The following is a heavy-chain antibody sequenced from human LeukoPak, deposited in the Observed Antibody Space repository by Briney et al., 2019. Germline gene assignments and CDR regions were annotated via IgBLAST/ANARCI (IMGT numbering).Heavy chain of an antibody. D-gene: IGHD6-19*01. J-gene: IGHJ6*02. Sequence: GASVKVSCKASGYTFTSYYMHWVRQAPGQGLEWMGIINPSGGSTTFAQKFQGRVTMTRDTSTSTVYMELSSLRSDDTAVYYCARDQWLGGLYYSGMDVWGQGTTVTVSS. V-gene: IGHV1-46*01. CDR1: GYTFTSYY. CDR2: INPSGGST. CDR3: ARDQWLGGLYYSGMDV.